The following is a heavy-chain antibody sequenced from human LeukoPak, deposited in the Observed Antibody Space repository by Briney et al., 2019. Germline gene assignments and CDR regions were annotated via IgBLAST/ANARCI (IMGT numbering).Heavy chain of an antibody. J-gene: IGHJ6*03. CDR3: ARVALYCSGGSCYSRGNNCYYMDV. CDR1: GFTFSDYY. V-gene: IGHV3-11*04. Sequence: GGSLRLSCAASGFTFSDYYMSWIRQAPGKGLEWVSYISSSGSTIYYADSVKGRFTISRDNAKNSLYLQMNSLRAEDTAVYYCARVALYCSGGSCYSRGNNCYYMDVWGKGTTVTVSS. D-gene: IGHD2-15*01. CDR2: ISSSGSTI.